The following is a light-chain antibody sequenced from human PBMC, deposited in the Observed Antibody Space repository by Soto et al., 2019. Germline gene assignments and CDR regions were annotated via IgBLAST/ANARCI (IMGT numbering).Light chain of an antibody. V-gene: IGKV3-20*01. CDR2: GAS. Sequence: EIVLTQSPGTLSLSPGGRGAVLCGPSQTVSNNYLAWCQQKPGQAPRVIMYGASRRATGIPDRFSGGGSGTDFTLTISRLEPEDFAVYFCQQYAGPPTTFGQGTRLEIK. CDR1: QTVSNNY. J-gene: IGKJ5*01. CDR3: QQYAGPPTT.